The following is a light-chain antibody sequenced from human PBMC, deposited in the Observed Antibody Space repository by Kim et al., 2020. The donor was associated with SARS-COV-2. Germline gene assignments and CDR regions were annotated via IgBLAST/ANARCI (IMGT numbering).Light chain of an antibody. CDR3: NSRDSSGNHLL. V-gene: IGLV3-19*01. CDR2: GKS. Sequence: SSELTQDPAVSVALGQTVRITCQGDSLRAYSTSWYQKKPGQAPVLVIYGKSNRPSGIPDRFSGSSSGNTASLTITGAQAEDDADYYCNSRDSSGNHLLFGGGTQLTVL. J-gene: IGLJ2*01. CDR1: SLRAYS.